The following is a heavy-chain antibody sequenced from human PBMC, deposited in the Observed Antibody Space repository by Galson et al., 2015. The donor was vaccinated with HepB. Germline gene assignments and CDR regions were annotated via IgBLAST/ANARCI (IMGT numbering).Heavy chain of an antibody. J-gene: IGHJ4*02. CDR3: ARSRGYCSSSSCYPTELDY. CDR2: INSGSSYI. V-gene: IGHV3-21*01. Sequence: SLRLSCAASGFTFSDYSMIWVRQAPGKGLEWVSSINSGSSYIYYADSVKGRFTISRDNAKNSLYLQMNSLRAEDTAVYYCARSRGYCSSSSCYPTELDYWGQGTLVTVSS. CDR1: GFTFSDYS. D-gene: IGHD2-2*01.